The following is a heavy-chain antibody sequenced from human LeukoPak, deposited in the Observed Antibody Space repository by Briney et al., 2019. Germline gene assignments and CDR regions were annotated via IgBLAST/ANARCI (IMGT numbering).Heavy chain of an antibody. V-gene: IGHV3-9*01. J-gene: IGHJ6*02. CDR3: AKDTGGNGAYFYAMNV. D-gene: IGHD4-23*01. CDR1: GFKIDDFA. CDR2: INWNSDTK. Sequence: GGSLRLSCEASGFKIDDFAMPWVRQAPGKGLEWVSAINWNSDTKAYADSVKGRFTISRDRARNSLYLQMDSLRPEDTALYYCAKDTGGNGAYFYAMNVWGQGTSVTVSS.